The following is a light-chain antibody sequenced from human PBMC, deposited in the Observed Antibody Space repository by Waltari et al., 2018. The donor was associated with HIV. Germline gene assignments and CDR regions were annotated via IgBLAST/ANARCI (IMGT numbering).Light chain of an antibody. CDR2: RAN. Sequence: QSVVTQLPSEFVTPGPRVTISCSGSSSITGSNNVYWYQQLPATAPNLLVYRANRRSSGGPDERSGSKSCTTASLAISGRRPEEDAEDYCSSWGDSLSGYVFGVGTKLTVL. V-gene: IGLV1-47*01. J-gene: IGLJ2*01. CDR1: SSITGSNN. CDR3: SSWGDSLSGYV.